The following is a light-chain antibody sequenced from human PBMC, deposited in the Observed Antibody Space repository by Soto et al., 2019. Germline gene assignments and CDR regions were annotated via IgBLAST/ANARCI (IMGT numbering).Light chain of an antibody. J-gene: IGLJ2*01. Sequence: QSALTQPASVSGSPGQSITLSCTGSNSDVGSYNLVSWYQQHPGKAPKVIIFEVNKRPSGVSNRFSGSKSGYTASLTISGLQAEDEADYYCCSYAGYITFVVFGGGTKVTVL. CDR2: EVN. CDR3: CSYAGYITFVV. V-gene: IGLV2-23*02. CDR1: NSDVGSYNL.